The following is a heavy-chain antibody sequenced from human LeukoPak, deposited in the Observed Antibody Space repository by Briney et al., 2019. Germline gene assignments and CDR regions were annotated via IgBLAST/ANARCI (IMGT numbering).Heavy chain of an antibody. V-gene: IGHV4-4*09. J-gene: IGHJ6*03. CDR3: ARNIGGGIEDMDV. D-gene: IGHD3-16*02. CDR1: GGSIGTYY. CDR2: IYVTGST. Sequence: PSETLSLSCIVSGGSIGTYYWSWIRQAPGKGLEWMGYIYVTGSTRYNPYLQSRGAISLDTSRNQFFFKFSSMTAADTAVNYCARNIGGGIEDMDVWGTGTKVTVSS.